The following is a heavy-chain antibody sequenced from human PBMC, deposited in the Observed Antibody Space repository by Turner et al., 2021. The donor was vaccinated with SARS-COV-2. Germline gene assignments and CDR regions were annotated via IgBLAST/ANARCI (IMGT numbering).Heavy chain of an antibody. CDR1: GFTVSSNY. V-gene: IGHV3-53*02. CDR3: VRGPHPRGFDY. J-gene: IGHJ4*02. D-gene: IGHD3-10*01. CDR2: IYSGGST. Sequence: EVQLVETGGGLIQPGGSLRISCAASGFTVSSNYMSWVRQAPGKGLEWVSVIYSGGSTYYADSVKGRFTISRDNSKNTLYLQMNSLRAEDTAVYYCVRGPHPRGFDYWGQGTLVTVSS.